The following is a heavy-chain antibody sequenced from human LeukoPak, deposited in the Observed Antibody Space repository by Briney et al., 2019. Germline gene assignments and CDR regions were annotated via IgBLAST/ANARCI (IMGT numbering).Heavy chain of an antibody. Sequence: PGGSLRLSCVASGFSFSAYIMHWVRQAPGKGLEYVSAIRSDGSSTFYPNSVKGRFTISRDNSKSTLYLQMCSLRAEDTAVYYCTRRYGGHSGWAGYHDSWGQGTLVTVSS. J-gene: IGHJ4*02. CDR3: TRRYGGHSGWAGYHDS. CDR2: IRSDGSST. CDR1: GFSFSAYI. D-gene: IGHD6-19*01. V-gene: IGHV3-64*01.